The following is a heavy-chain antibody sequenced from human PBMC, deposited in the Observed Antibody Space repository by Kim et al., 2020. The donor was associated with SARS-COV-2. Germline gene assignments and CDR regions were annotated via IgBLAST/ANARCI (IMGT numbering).Heavy chain of an antibody. CDR3: ARAGRGIQLWTYYYYGMDV. J-gene: IGHJ6*02. CDR2: IYYSGST. CDR1: GGSISSGDYY. V-gene: IGHV4-30-4*01. Sequence: SETLSLTCTVSGGSISSGDYYWSWIRQPPGKGLEWIGYIYYSGSTYYNPSLKSRVTISVDTSKNQFSLKLSSVTAADTAVYYCARAGRGIQLWTYYYYGMDVWGQGTTVTVSS. D-gene: IGHD5-18*01.